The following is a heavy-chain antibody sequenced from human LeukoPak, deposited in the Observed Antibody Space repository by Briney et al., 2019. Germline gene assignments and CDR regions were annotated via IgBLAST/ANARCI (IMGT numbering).Heavy chain of an antibody. CDR1: GGSISSYY. V-gene: IGHV4-4*07. CDR2: IYTSGST. CDR3: AIGRWGFFDY. J-gene: IGHJ4*02. D-gene: IGHD1-26*01. Sequence: PSETLSLTCTVSGGSISSYYRNSIRQPAGKGLEWIGRIYTSGSTNYNPSLKSRLTMSLDTSKNQFSLKLRSVTAADTAIYYCAIGRWGFFDYWGQGTLVTVSS.